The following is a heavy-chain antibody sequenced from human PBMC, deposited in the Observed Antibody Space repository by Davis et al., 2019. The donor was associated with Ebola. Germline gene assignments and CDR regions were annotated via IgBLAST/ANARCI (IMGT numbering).Heavy chain of an antibody. CDR1: GDSVSSNSAA. D-gene: IGHD2-2*01. V-gene: IGHV6-1*01. CDR3: ARGRCSSTSCYAGYYYYGMDV. CDR2: TYYRSKWYN. Sequence: MPSETLSLTCAISGDSVSSNSAAWNWIRQSPSRGLEWLGRTYYRSKWYNDYAVSVKSRITINPDTSKNQFSLQLNSVTPEDTAVYYCARGRCSSTSCYAGYYYYGMDVWGKGTTVTVSS. J-gene: IGHJ6*04.